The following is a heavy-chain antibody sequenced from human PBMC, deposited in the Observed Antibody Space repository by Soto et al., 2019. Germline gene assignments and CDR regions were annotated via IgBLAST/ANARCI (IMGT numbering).Heavy chain of an antibody. J-gene: IGHJ4*02. Sequence: GGSLRLSCAASGFTFSNYWMHWVRQSPGKGLVWVSRINSDETITSYADSVKGRFTISRDNAKNTLYLQMSSLRVEDTALYYCVCFECGRTEVVTAMEANGYWGQGNLVTVSS. CDR2: INSDETIT. V-gene: IGHV3-74*01. CDR3: VCFECGRTEVVTAMEANGY. CDR1: GFTFSNYW. D-gene: IGHD2-21*02.